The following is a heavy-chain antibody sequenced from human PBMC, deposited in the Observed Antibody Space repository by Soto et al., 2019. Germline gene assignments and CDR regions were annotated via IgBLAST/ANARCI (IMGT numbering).Heavy chain of an antibody. CDR1: GFTFSSCN. D-gene: IGHD2-15*01. CDR3: ARGVLSDSGTCY. J-gene: IGHJ4*02. CDR2: ISSGSSYI. V-gene: IGHV3-21*01. Sequence: GGSRLLSCSASGFTFSSCNMNWVRPAPGKGLEWVSSISSGSSYIYYADSMKGRFTISRDNAKNSLYLQMNSLRAEDTAVYYCARGVLSDSGTCYWGRGTLVNVSA.